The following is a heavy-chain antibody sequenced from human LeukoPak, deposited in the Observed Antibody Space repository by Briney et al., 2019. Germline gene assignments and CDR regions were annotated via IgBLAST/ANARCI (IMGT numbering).Heavy chain of an antibody. Sequence: ASVKVSCKASGYTFTSYYMHWVRQAPGQGLEWMGWINPNSGGTNYAQKFQGRVTMTRDTSISTAYMELSRLRSDDTAVYYCARDLSDSSGYYLKYWGQGTLVTVSS. CDR1: GYTFTSYY. V-gene: IGHV1-2*02. CDR3: ARDLSDSSGYYLKY. CDR2: INPNSGGT. J-gene: IGHJ4*02. D-gene: IGHD3-22*01.